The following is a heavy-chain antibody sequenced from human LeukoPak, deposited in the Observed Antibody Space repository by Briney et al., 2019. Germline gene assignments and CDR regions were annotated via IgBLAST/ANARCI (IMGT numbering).Heavy chain of an antibody. J-gene: IGHJ4*02. CDR1: GHTFTDYY. D-gene: IGHD5-18*01. V-gene: IGHV1-2*02. CDR2: INPNSGGT. CDR3: ARDRYGKLDY. Sequence: ASVKVSCKSSGHTFTDYYVHWVRQAPGQGLEWMGWINPNSGGTKYAQKFQGRVTMTRDTSISTAYMELSRLKSDDTAVYYCARDRYGKLDYWGQGTLVTVSS.